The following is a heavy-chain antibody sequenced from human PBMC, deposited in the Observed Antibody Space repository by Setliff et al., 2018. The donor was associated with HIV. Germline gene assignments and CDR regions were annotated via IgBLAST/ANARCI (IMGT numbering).Heavy chain of an antibody. D-gene: IGHD3-10*01. CDR2: IYHSGST. CDR1: GYSISSGYY. Sequence: LSLTCAVSGYSISSGYYWGWIRQPPGKGLEWIGNIYHSGSTYYNPSLKSRVTISVDTSKNQFSLRLSSVTAADTAVYYCARADGSGSYYLYYYYGMDVWGQGTTVTVSS. J-gene: IGHJ6*02. V-gene: IGHV4-38-2*01. CDR3: ARADGSGSYYLYYYYGMDV.